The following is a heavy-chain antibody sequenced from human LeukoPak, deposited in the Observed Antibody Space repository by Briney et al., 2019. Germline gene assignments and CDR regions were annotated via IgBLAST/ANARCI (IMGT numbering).Heavy chain of an antibody. CDR1: GGSISNYH. Sequence: SETLSLTCTVSGGSISNYHWSWIRQPPGKGLDWIGYISYSGSTNYNPSLKSRVTISVDTSKNQFSLKLSSVTAADTAVYYCARHGPGYGDFSIDYWGQGNLVTVSS. CDR2: ISYSGST. D-gene: IGHD4-17*01. CDR3: ARHGPGYGDFSIDY. V-gene: IGHV4-59*08. J-gene: IGHJ4*02.